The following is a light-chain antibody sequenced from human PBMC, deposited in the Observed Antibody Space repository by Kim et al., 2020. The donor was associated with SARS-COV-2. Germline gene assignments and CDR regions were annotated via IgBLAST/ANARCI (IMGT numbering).Light chain of an antibody. CDR2: GKN. Sequence: ALGKTVRITCQGDSLRSYYASWYQQKRGQAPVLVIYGKNNRHSGIPDRFSGSSSGNTASLTITGAQAEDEADYYCNSRDSSGNHWVFGGGTQLTVL. CDR3: NSRDSSGNHWV. CDR1: SLRSYY. V-gene: IGLV3-19*01. J-gene: IGLJ3*02.